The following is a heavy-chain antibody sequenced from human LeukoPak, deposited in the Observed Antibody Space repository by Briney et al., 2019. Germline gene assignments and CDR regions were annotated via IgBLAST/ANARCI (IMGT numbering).Heavy chain of an antibody. D-gene: IGHD2-2*01. Sequence: PGGSLRLSCAASGFTFSSYGMHWVRQAPGKGLEWVAFIRYDGSNKYYADSVKGRFTISRDNSKNTLYLQMNSLRAEDTALYYCARGTGGYYASEYYLDYWGQGTLVTVSS. CDR2: IRYDGSNK. CDR1: GFTFSSYG. CDR3: ARGTGGYYASEYYLDY. J-gene: IGHJ4*02. V-gene: IGHV3-30*02.